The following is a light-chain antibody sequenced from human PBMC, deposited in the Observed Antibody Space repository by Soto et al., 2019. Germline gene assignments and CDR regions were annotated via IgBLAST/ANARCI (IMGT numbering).Light chain of an antibody. CDR3: QQYNSYSRT. CDR2: MAS. Sequence: DIQMTQSPSTLSASVGDRVTITCRASQSISSSLAWFQQKPGKAPKLLIYMASSLESGVPSRFSGSGSGTEFTLTITSLQPDDFATYYCQQYNSYSRTFGQGTRWIS. V-gene: IGKV1-5*03. J-gene: IGKJ1*01. CDR1: QSISSS.